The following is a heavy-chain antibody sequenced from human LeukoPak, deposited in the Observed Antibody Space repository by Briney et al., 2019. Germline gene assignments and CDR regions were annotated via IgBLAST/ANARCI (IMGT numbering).Heavy chain of an antibody. CDR3: ARVRAGYCTSTSCYTGMDV. D-gene: IGHD2-2*01. Sequence: GGSLRLSCAASGFTFTSYSMNWVRQAPGKGLEWVSTISGGGGSTYYADSVKGRFTISRDDSKFTLYMQMNSLRAEDTAVYYCARVRAGYCTSTSCYTGMDVWGQGTTVTVSS. V-gene: IGHV3-23*01. CDR2: ISGGGGST. J-gene: IGHJ6*02. CDR1: GFTFTSYS.